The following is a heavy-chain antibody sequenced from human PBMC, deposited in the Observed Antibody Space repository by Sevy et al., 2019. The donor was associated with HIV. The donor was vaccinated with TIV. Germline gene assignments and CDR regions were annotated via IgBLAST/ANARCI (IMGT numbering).Heavy chain of an antibody. V-gene: IGHV3-30*04. D-gene: IGHD6-19*01. Sequence: GGSLRLSCAASGFTFNTHAMHWVRQAPGKGLEWVALISYDGIIKYYADSVKGRLTISRDNSKNTLSLQMNSLRVEDTAVYYCAREGGYTSAWSPGNHWGQATLVTVSS. CDR2: ISYDGIIK. CDR3: AREGGYTSAWSPGNH. CDR1: GFTFNTHA. J-gene: IGHJ4*02.